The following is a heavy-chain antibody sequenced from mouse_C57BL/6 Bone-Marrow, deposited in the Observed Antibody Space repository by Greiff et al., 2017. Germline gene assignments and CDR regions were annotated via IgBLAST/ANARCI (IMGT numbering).Heavy chain of an antibody. J-gene: IGHJ4*01. CDR3: AREDYYGSSYEGIYYYAMDY. CDR2: IYPGSGST. Sequence: VPLQQPGAELVKPGASVQMSCKASGYTFTSYWITWVKQRPGQGLEWIGDIYPGSGSTNYNEKFKSKATLTVDTSSSTAYMQLSSLTSEDSAVYYCAREDYYGSSYEGIYYYAMDYWGQGTSVTVSS. D-gene: IGHD1-1*01. V-gene: IGHV1-55*01. CDR1: GYTFTSYW.